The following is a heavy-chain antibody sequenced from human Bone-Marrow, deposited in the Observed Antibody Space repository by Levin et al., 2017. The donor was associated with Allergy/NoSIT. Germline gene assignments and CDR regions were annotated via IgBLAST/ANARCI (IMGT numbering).Heavy chain of an antibody. CDR1: GFTFSHHW. V-gene: IGHV3-74*01. J-gene: IGHJ4*02. D-gene: IGHD7-27*01. Sequence: PGGSLRLSCAASGFTFSHHWMHWVRQAPGKGLVWVSRIDFNGSLTSHAASVNGRFTVSRDNAKNTLYLQMNSLRVEDTAVYYCVRNNWGPDYWGQGTLVTVSP. CDR3: VRNNWGPDY. CDR2: IDFNGSLT.